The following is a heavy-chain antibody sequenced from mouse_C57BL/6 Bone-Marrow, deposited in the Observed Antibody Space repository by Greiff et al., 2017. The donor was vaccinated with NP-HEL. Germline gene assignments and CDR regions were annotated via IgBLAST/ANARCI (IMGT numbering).Heavy chain of an antibody. Sequence: EVQLQQSGPELVKPGASVKISCKASGYTFTDYYMNWVKQSHGKSLEWIGDINPNNGGTSYNQKFKGKATLTVDKSSSTAYMELRSLTSEDSAVYYCARCRDWGVSYWYFDVWGTGTTVTVSS. D-gene: IGHD2-10*02. CDR3: ARCRDWGVSYWYFDV. CDR1: GYTFTDYY. J-gene: IGHJ1*03. CDR2: INPNNGGT. V-gene: IGHV1-26*01.